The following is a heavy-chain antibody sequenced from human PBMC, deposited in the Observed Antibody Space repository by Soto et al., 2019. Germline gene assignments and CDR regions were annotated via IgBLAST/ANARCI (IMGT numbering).Heavy chain of an antibody. J-gene: IGHJ4*02. CDR2: FYHGDSDT. V-gene: IGHV5-51*01. D-gene: IGHD1-1*01. Sequence: VESLTISCKVSGYRFTSHWIVWVLQMPGKGLEWMGLFYHGDSDTRYSPSFQGQVTISADKSISTAYLQWSSLKASDTAIYFCARQGNDAEGFGSWGKGNLVSAPQ. CDR3: ARQGNDAEGFGS. CDR1: GYRFTSHW.